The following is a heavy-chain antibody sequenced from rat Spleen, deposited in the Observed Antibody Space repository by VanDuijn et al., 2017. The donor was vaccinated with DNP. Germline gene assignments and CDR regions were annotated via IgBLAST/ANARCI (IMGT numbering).Heavy chain of an antibody. V-gene: IGHV5S13*01. Sequence: EVQVVESGGGLVQPGRSLKLSCAASGFTFSNYGMAWVRQAPTKGLEWVASISTGGGNTYYRDSVKGRFTISRDNAKSTLYLKMDRRRSEDTATYYCATPHGIYYYSGDPPRWGQGVMGTVSS. CDR3: ATPHGIYYYSGDPPR. CDR1: GFTFSNYG. D-gene: IGHD1-1*01. J-gene: IGHJ2*01. CDR2: ISTGGGNT.